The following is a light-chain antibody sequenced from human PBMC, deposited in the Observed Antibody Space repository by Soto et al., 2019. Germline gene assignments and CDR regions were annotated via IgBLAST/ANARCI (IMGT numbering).Light chain of an antibody. Sequence: QSVLTQPASVSGSPGQSITISCTGTNSDVGTHNIVSWYQQHPGKAPKLIIYEGTRRPSGVSNRFSGSKSGNTASLTISGLQAEDEAEYYCCSFTSDRIYVFGPGTKVTVL. CDR3: CSFTSDRIYV. CDR1: NSDVGTHNI. CDR2: EGT. J-gene: IGLJ1*01. V-gene: IGLV2-23*01.